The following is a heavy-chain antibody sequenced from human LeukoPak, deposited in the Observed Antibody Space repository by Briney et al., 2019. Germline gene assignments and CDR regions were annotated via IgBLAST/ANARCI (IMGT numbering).Heavy chain of an antibody. J-gene: IGHJ4*02. Sequence: SETLSLTCAVYGGSFSGYYWSWIRQPPGKGLEWIGEINHSGSTNYNPSLKSRVTISVDTSKNQFSLKLSSVTAADTAVYYCARLEDLNDYIDYWGQGTLVTVSS. CDR3: ARLEDLNDYIDY. CDR2: INHSGST. D-gene: IGHD1-1*01. V-gene: IGHV4-34*01. CDR1: GGSFSGYY.